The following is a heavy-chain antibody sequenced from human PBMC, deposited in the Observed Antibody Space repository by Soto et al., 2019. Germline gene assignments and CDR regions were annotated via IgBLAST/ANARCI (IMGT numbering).Heavy chain of an antibody. Sequence: KPSETLSLTCTVSGGSISSYYWSWIRQPPGKGLEWIGYIYYSGSTNYNPSLKSRVTISVDTSKNQFSLKLSSVTAADTAVYYCARGSWELDLAGGYYLDYWGQGTLVTVSS. CDR1: GGSISSYY. CDR2: IYYSGST. D-gene: IGHD1-26*01. J-gene: IGHJ4*02. V-gene: IGHV4-59*01. CDR3: ARGSWELDLAGGYYLDY.